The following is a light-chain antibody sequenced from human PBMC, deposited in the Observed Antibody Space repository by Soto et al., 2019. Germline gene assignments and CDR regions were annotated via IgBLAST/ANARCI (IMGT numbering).Light chain of an antibody. Sequence: QSVLTQPASVSGSPGQSITISCTGTSSDVGGYNSFSWYQQHPGKAPKLMIYEVNNRPSGVSNRFSGSQSGNTASLTISGLQAEDEAYYYCNSYSSTSHVVFGGGTKVTVL. CDR2: EVN. CDR1: SSDVGGYNS. J-gene: IGLJ2*01. V-gene: IGLV2-14*01. CDR3: NSYSSTSHVV.